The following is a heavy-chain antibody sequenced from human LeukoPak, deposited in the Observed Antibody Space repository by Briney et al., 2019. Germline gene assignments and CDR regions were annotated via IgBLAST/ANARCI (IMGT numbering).Heavy chain of an antibody. CDR2: INPSNGAT. Sequence: ASVNVSCKASVYTFTTYYMHWVRQAPGQGLEWVGIINPSNGATSYAQNFQGRVTMTRDTSTSTVYMDLSGLSSEDTAVYFCARDLAVTGTGYYYGMDVWGQGTTVTVSS. CDR1: VYTFTTYY. D-gene: IGHD6-19*01. V-gene: IGHV1-46*01. J-gene: IGHJ6*02. CDR3: ARDLAVTGTGYYYGMDV.